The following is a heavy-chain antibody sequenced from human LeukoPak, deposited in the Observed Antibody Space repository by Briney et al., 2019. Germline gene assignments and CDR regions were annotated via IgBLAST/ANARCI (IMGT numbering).Heavy chain of an antibody. V-gene: IGHV3-23*01. CDR1: GFTFSSYG. J-gene: IGHJ4*02. D-gene: IGHD2-2*01. CDR2: ISGSGGST. Sequence: PGGSLRLSCAASGFTFSSYGMSWVRQAPGKGLEWVSAISGSGGSTYYADSVKGRFTISRDNSKNTLYLQMNSLRAEDTAVYYCAKEGIVVVPAASYAFDYWGQGTLVTVSS. CDR3: AKEGIVVVPAASYAFDY.